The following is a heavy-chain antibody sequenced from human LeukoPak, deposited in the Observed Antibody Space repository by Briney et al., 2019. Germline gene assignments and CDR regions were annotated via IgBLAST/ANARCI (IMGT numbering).Heavy chain of an antibody. CDR3: ARWATSYDF. CDR2: IKQDGSEK. Sequence: GGSLRLSCAASGFTFSNYWMGWVRQAPGKGLEWVANIKQDGSEKYYVDSVTGRFTISRDNAKNSLYLQMNSLRAEDTAVYYCARWATSYDFWGQGTLVTVSS. D-gene: IGHD3-10*01. V-gene: IGHV3-7*01. CDR1: GFTFSNYW. J-gene: IGHJ4*02.